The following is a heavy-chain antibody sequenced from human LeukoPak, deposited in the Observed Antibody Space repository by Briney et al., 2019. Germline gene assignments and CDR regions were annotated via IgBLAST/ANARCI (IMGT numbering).Heavy chain of an antibody. Sequence: ASVKVSCKASGGPFNSYGITWVRQAPGQGLEWMGRIIPILDMSNYAQKFQGRVTITADKSTRTAYMEVSSLRSEDTAMYYCARDGGWLQTQNHYYYHGMDVWGQGTTVTVSS. V-gene: IGHV1-69*04. CDR1: GGPFNSYG. D-gene: IGHD5-24*01. CDR3: ARDGGWLQTQNHYYYHGMDV. J-gene: IGHJ6*02. CDR2: IIPILDMS.